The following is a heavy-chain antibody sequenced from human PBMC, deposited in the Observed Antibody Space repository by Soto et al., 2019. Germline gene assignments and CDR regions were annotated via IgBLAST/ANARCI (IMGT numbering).Heavy chain of an antibody. D-gene: IGHD6-19*01. CDR1: GFTFGDYA. Sequence: PGGSLRLSCSVSGFTFGDYAMHWVRQVPGKGLQWVSGISGKSDYIGYADSVRGRFTVSRDSAKNSLYLEMKSLRAEDTALYYCVRGSHSSGWSTLDYWGPGTLVTVSS. V-gene: IGHV3-9*01. J-gene: IGHJ4*02. CDR3: VRGSHSSGWSTLDY. CDR2: ISGKSDYI.